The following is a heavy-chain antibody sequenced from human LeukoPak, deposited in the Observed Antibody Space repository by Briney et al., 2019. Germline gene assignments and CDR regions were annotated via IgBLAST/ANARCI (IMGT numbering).Heavy chain of an antibody. CDR3: AREWGSYCSSTSCYTVYYYYGMDV. CDR1: GYLFTRYD. J-gene: IGHJ6*02. CDR2: LRAYNGNT. V-gene: IGHV1-18*01. D-gene: IGHD2-2*02. Sequence: ASVTVFYRTCGYLFTRYDISWVPQDSRQALEWMGKLRAYNGNTHYVQKLQGRVTMTTDTSTCTAYVELRSLRSADTAVYYCAREWGSYCSSTSCYTVYYYYGMDVWGQGTTVTVSS.